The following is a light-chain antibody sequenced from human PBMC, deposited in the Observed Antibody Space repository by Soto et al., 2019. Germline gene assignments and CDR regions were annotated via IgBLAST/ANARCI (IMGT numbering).Light chain of an antibody. V-gene: IGKV1-5*01. CDR2: DAS. Sequence: DIQMTQSPSTLSAFVGDRVTITCRASQSIGRWLAWYQQKPGKAPKLLIYDASSLESGVPSRFSGSGSGTEFTLTISSLQPDDFATYYCQQYNTYSPERTFGQVTKVEVK. J-gene: IGKJ1*01. CDR1: QSIGRW. CDR3: QQYNTYSPERT.